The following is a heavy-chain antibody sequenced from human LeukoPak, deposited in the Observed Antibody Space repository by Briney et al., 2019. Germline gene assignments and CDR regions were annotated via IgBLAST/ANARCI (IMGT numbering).Heavy chain of an antibody. CDR3: ARLHPGDY. CDR2: IHHSGST. V-gene: IGHV4-4*02. Sequence: PSGTLSLTCAVSGDSIISINWWSWVRQTPGQGLEWIGDIHHSGSTNYNPSLKSRVTISVDKSKNQFSLKLTSVTAADTAVYYCARLHPGDYWGQGTLVTVSS. D-gene: IGHD3-10*01. CDR1: GDSIISINW. J-gene: IGHJ4*02.